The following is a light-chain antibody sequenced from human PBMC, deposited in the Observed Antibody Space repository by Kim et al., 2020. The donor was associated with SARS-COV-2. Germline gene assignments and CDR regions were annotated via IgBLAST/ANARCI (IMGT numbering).Light chain of an antibody. CDR3: MQAQQTRT. CDR1: QSLLHSNGYNY. Sequence: EIVMTQSPLSLPVTPGEPASISCRSSQSLLHSNGYNYLDWYLQKPGQSPQLLIYLGSNRASGVPDRFSGSGSGTDFTLKISRVEAGDVVVYYCMQAQQTRTFGGGTQVDIK. V-gene: IGKV2-28*01. J-gene: IGKJ4*01. CDR2: LGS.